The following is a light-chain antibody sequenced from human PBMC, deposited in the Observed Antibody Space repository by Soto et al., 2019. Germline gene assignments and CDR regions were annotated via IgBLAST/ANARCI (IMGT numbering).Light chain of an antibody. CDR2: EVS. CDR3: SAYTTSSTLV. CDR1: SSDVGYYTR. V-gene: IGLV2-18*02. Sequence: QSALTQPPSVSGSPGQSVTISCTGTSSDVGYYTRVSWYQQPPGTAPKLMVFEVSNRPSGVPDRFSGSKSGNTASLTISGLQAEDEADYCCSAYTTSSTLVFGGGTKLTVL. J-gene: IGLJ2*01.